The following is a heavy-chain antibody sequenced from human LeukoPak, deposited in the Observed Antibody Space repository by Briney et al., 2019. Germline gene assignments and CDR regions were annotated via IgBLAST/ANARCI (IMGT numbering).Heavy chain of an antibody. D-gene: IGHD3-9*01. J-gene: IGHJ4*02. CDR3: ARGPYDILTGYYRGYFDY. V-gene: IGHV1-18*01. Sequence: ASVKVSCKASGYTFSDYYMHWVRQAPGQGLEWMGWISGYSGDTKYAQKLQGRVTMTTDTSTSTAYMELRSLRSDDTAVYYCARGPYDILTGYYRGYFDYWGQGTLVTVSS. CDR1: GYTFSDYY. CDR2: ISGYSGDT.